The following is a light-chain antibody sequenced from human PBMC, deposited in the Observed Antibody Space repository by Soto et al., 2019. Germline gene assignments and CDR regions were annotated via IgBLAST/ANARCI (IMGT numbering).Light chain of an antibody. Sequence: QSALTQPPSASGSPGQSVTISCTGTSSDVGAYNYVSWFQHHPGKAPKLVIYDVTKRPSGVPDRFSGSKSGNTASLTVSGLQAEDEADYFCTSYAGSRTLLFGGGTKLTVL. CDR2: DVT. J-gene: IGLJ2*01. CDR1: SSDVGAYNY. CDR3: TSYAGSRTLL. V-gene: IGLV2-8*01.